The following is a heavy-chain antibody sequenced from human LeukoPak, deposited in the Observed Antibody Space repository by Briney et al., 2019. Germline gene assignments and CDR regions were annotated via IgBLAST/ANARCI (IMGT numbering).Heavy chain of an antibody. J-gene: IGHJ6*04. CDR3: ARSLFLTAVAATASRYYYYYGMDV. V-gene: IGHV3-21*01. CDR2: ISSSSSYI. Sequence: GGSLRLSCAASGFSFSSYAMSCVRQAPGKGLEWVSSISSSSSYIYYTDSVKGRFTISRDNAKNSLYLQMNSLRAEDTAVYYCARSLFLTAVAATASRYYYYYGMDVWGKGTTVTVSS. CDR1: GFSFSSYA. D-gene: IGHD6-19*01.